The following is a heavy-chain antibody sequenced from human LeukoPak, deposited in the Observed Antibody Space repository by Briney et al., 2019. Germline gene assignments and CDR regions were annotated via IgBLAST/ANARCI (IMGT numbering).Heavy chain of an antibody. CDR3: ARDQAQGVLRFLEWLNYFGY. CDR2: ISAYNGNT. D-gene: IGHD3-3*01. Sequence: GASVKVSCKASGYTFTSYGISWVRQAPGQGPEWMGWISAYNGNTNYAQKLQGRVTMTTDTSTSTAYMELRSLRSDDTAVYYCARDQAQGVLRFLEWLNYFGYWGQGTLVTVSS. CDR1: GYTFTSYG. V-gene: IGHV1-18*01. J-gene: IGHJ4*02.